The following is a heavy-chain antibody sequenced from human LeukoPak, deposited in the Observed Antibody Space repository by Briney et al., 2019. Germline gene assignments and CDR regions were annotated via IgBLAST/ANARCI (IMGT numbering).Heavy chain of an antibody. CDR3: ARLIVGGQDYLDY. Sequence: GESLKISCKGSGYSFTSYWIGWVRQMPGKGLEWMGIIYPGDSDTRYSPSFQGQVTISADKSISTAYLHWSSLEASDTAFYYCARLIVGGQDYLDYWGQGTLVTVSS. D-gene: IGHD2-15*01. CDR2: IYPGDSDT. V-gene: IGHV5-51*01. CDR1: GYSFTSYW. J-gene: IGHJ4*02.